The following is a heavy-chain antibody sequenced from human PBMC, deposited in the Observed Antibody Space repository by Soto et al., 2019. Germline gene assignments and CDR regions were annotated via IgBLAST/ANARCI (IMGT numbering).Heavy chain of an antibody. V-gene: IGHV4-31*03. CDR2: IFYSGSS. CDR1: GGSISSFCYY. D-gene: IGHD1-1*01. CDR3: ARVQDY. Sequence: SDTLSLTCSVFGGSISSFCYYWSWIRQHPGEGLEWIGFIFYSGSSYYNPSLKSRVTISVDRSKNQFSLKLSSVTAADTAVYYCARVQDYWGQGILVTVSS. J-gene: IGHJ4*02.